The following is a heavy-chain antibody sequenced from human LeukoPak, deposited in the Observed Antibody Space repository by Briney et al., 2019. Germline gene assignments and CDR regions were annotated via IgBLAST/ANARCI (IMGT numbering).Heavy chain of an antibody. CDR3: ARDFVGATIFGVVIGDWFDP. Sequence: GASVKVSCKAPGYTFTSYYMHWVRQAPGQGLEWMGWISAYNGNTNYAQKLQGRVTMTTDTSPSTAYMELRSLRSDDTAVYYCARDFVGATIFGVVIGDWFDPWGQGTLVTVSS. D-gene: IGHD3-3*01. J-gene: IGHJ5*02. CDR2: ISAYNGNT. CDR1: GYTFTSYY. V-gene: IGHV1-18*04.